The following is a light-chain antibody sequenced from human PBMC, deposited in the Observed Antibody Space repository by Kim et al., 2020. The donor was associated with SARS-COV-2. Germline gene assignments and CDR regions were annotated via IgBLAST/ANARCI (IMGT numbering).Light chain of an antibody. Sequence: SPGEGATLSCRASQSVSSNYLAWYQQKPGQPPRLLIYSTSSRATGIPDRFSGRGSGTDFTLTISRLEPEDFAVYYCQQYDTSPRTFGQGTKVEIK. CDR2: STS. CDR3: QQYDTSPRT. CDR1: QSVSSNY. V-gene: IGKV3-20*01. J-gene: IGKJ1*01.